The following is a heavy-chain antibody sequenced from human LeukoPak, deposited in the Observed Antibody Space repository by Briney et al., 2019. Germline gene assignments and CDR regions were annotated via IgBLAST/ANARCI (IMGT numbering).Heavy chain of an antibody. D-gene: IGHD6-6*01. Sequence: SETLSLTCAVYGGSFSGYYWSWIRQPPGKGLEWIGEINHSGSTNYNPSLKSRVTISVDTSKNQFSLKLNSVTAADTAVYYCAREISPADSSSAFDSWGQGTLVTASS. CDR2: INHSGST. V-gene: IGHV4-34*01. CDR3: AREISPADSSSAFDS. CDR1: GGSFSGYY. J-gene: IGHJ4*02.